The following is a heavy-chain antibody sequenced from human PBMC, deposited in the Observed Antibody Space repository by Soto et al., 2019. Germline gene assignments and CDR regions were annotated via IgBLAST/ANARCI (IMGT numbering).Heavy chain of an antibody. CDR2: ISYRGNT. J-gene: IGHJ4*02. V-gene: IGHV4-61*01. CDR3: ARGRYSGYNFLLEY. Sequence: SETLSLTCTVSGGSVNSESYYWSWIRQPPAEGLEWIGYISYRGNTHYNPSLKGRVTMSVDTPMNQLSLRLSSVTAADTAVYYCARGRYSGYNFLLEYWGQGTQVTVS. CDR1: GGSVNSESYY. D-gene: IGHD5-12*01.